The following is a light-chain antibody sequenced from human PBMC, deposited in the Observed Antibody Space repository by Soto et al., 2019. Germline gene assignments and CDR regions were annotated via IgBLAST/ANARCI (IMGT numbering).Light chain of an antibody. CDR1: QSINNYY. CDR3: HQFGSSPGT. CDR2: GTS. V-gene: IGKV3-20*01. Sequence: EIVLTQSPGTLSLSPGERATLSCRASQSINNYYLAWYQQTPGQAPRLLIYGTSNRATGIADRCSGSGSGTDFTLAIARVEPEDFAVYYCHQFGSSPGTFGQGTKLEIK. J-gene: IGKJ2*01.